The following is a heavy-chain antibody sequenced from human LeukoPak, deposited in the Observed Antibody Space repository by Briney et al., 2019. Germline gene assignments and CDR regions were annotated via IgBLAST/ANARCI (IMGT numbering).Heavy chain of an antibody. Sequence: GRSLRLSCAASGFTFDDYAMHWVRQAPGKGLEWVSGISWNSGSIGYADSVKGRFTISRDNAKNSLYLQMNSLRAEDTALYYCAKDVGGGGSYFGYFDYWGRGTLVTVSS. J-gene: IGHJ4*02. CDR3: AKDVGGGGSYFGYFDY. D-gene: IGHD1-26*01. V-gene: IGHV3-9*01. CDR1: GFTFDDYA. CDR2: ISWNSGSI.